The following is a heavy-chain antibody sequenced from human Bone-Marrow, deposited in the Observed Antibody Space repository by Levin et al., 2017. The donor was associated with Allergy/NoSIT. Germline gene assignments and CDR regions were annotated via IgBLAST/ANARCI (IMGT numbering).Heavy chain of an antibody. Sequence: SETLSLTCTVSGGSISSSSYYWGWIRQPPGKGLEWIGSIYYSGSTYYNPSLKSRVTISVDTSKNQFSLKLSSVTAADTAVYYCARRSMVRGVIISVPIVSARGMDVWGQGTTVTVSS. V-gene: IGHV4-39*01. D-gene: IGHD3-10*01. CDR3: ARRSMVRGVIISVPIVSARGMDV. CDR1: GGSISSSSYY. CDR2: IYYSGST. J-gene: IGHJ6*02.